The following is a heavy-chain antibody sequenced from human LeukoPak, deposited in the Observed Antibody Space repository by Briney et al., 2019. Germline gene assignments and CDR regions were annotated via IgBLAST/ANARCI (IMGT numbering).Heavy chain of an antibody. CDR2: ISWNSGSM. D-gene: IGHD3-16*01. CDR1: GFTFDDYA. CDR3: ATVSSGGGFSFYRSLDY. Sequence: GGSLRLSCAASGFTFDDYAMHWVRQAPGKGLEWVSGISWNSGSMDYADSVKGRFTISRDNAKNSLYLQMNSLRADDTAVYYCATVSSGGGFSFYRSLDYWGQGTLVTVSS. V-gene: IGHV3-9*01. J-gene: IGHJ4*02.